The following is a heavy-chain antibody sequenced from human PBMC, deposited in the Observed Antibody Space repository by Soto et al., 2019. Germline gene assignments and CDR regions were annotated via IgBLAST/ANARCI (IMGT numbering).Heavy chain of an antibody. Sequence: ASVKVSCKASGYTFTSYAMHWVRQAPGQRLGWMGWINAGNGNTKYSQKFQGRVTITRDTSASTAYMELSSLRSEDTAVYYCASSYYGSGYYYGMDVWGQGTTVTVSS. CDR2: INAGNGNT. CDR3: ASSYYGSGYYYGMDV. CDR1: GYTFTSYA. D-gene: IGHD3-10*01. J-gene: IGHJ6*02. V-gene: IGHV1-3*01.